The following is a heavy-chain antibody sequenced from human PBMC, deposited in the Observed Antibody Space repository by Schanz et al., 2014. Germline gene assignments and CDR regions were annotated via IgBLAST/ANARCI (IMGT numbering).Heavy chain of an antibody. D-gene: IGHD6-19*01. CDR1: GFTFSSYA. CDR2: FIVDSGNT. CDR3: AKLSSSGRLAGYFDY. V-gene: IGHV3-23*04. Sequence: EVQLVESGGGLVQPGGSLRLSCAASGFTFSSYAMHWVRQAPGKGLEWVSGFIVDSGNTYYAGSVKGRFSISRDYSKNTLYLQMSSLRAEDTAIYYCAKLSSSGRLAGYFDYWGQGALVTVSS. J-gene: IGHJ4*02.